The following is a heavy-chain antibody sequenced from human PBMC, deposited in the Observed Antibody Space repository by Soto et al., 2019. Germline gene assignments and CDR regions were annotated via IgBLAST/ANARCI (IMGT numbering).Heavy chain of an antibody. CDR2: IKQDGSEK. Sequence: GGSLRLSCAASGFTFSSYWMSWVRQAPGKGLEWVANIKQDGSEKYYVDSVKGRFTISRDNAKNSLYLQMNSLRAEDTAVYYCARVATHYYSYMDALAKQTTLTISS. CDR1: GFTFSSYW. V-gene: IGHV3-7*03. D-gene: IGHD5-12*01. J-gene: IGHJ6*03. CDR3: ARVATHYYSYMDA.